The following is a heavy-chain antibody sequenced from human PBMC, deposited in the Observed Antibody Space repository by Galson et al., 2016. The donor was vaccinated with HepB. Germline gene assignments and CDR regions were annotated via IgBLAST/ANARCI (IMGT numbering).Heavy chain of an antibody. CDR3: ARGEYDFWSGYNYGMDV. D-gene: IGHD3-3*01. Sequence: SLRLSCAASGFTFSDYYMSWIRQAPGKGLEWVSFISSTGSKVYYAESVKGRFTITRDNAKNSLHLQMNSLRAEDTALYYCARGEYDFWSGYNYGMDVWCQGTTVTVSS. V-gene: IGHV3-11*01. CDR1: GFTFSDYY. CDR2: ISSTGSKV. J-gene: IGHJ6*02.